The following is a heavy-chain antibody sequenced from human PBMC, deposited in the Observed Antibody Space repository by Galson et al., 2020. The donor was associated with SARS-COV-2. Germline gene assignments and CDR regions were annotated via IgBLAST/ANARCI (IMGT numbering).Heavy chain of an antibody. Sequence: SDPLSLTCIVSGASIVNFHWTWFPQPPAKGLEWIGLIHNIGSSNYTPSLKSRVTMSVDTPKNQFSLKLCSVTAADSSVYYCARDRSLPFGGTYQDWGQGTPVTGSS. D-gene: IGHD1-26*01. CDR3: ARDRSLPFGGTYQD. CDR2: IHNIGSS. CDR1: GASIVNFH. J-gene: IGHJ4*02. V-gene: IGHV4-59*01.